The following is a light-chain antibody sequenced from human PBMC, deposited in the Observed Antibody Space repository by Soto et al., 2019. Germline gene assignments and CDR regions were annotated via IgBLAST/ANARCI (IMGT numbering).Light chain of an antibody. CDR1: QSISSW. Sequence: DIQMTQSPSTLSASVGDRVTITCRASQSISSWLAWYQQKPGKAPKLLIYDASSLESGVPSRFNGSGSGTEFTRTISSLQPDDCATYYCQQYNSYPYTFGQGTKLEIK. CDR3: QQYNSYPYT. V-gene: IGKV1-5*01. J-gene: IGKJ2*01. CDR2: DAS.